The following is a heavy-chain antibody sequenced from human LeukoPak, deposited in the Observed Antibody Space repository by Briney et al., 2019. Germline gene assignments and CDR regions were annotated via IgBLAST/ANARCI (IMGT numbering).Heavy chain of an antibody. Sequence: SETLSLTCTVSGGSISSYDWSWIRQPPGKGLEWIGYIYYSVSTNYNPSLTSRVTISVDTSKNQFSLKLSSVTAADTAVYYCARGEDYYDSSGYFDYWGQGTLVTVSS. J-gene: IGHJ4*02. CDR3: ARGEDYYDSSGYFDY. CDR2: IYYSVST. D-gene: IGHD3-22*01. V-gene: IGHV4-59*01. CDR1: GGSISSYD.